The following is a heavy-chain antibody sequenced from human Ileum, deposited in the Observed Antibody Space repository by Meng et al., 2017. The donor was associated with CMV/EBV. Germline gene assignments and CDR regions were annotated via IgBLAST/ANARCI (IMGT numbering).Heavy chain of an antibody. V-gene: IGHV3-23*01. D-gene: IGHD2-21*02. CDR3: ARNTKVTDPEY. Sequence: GAAYGVTFSSYAMSWVRQAPGKGLEWVSAISGGSEITYYADSVTGRFTISRDNSKNTLYLQMNTLKAEDTAVYYCARNTKVTDPEYWGQGTLVTVSS. J-gene: IGHJ4*02. CDR2: ISGGSEIT. CDR1: GVTFSSYA.